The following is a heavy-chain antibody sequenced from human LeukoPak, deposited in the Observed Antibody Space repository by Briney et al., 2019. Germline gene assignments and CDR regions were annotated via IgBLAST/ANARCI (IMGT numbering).Heavy chain of an antibody. J-gene: IGHJ3*02. CDR3: ARVSRNYDVFDI. D-gene: IGHD1-7*01. CDR1: GFTFDDYT. V-gene: IGHV3-43*01. CDR2: ISWDGGST. Sequence: HGGSLRLSCAASGFTFDDYTMHWVRQAPGKGLEWVSLISWDGGSTYYADSVKGRFTISRDKSKNSLYLQMNSLRAEDTALYYCARVSRNYDVFDIWGQGTMVSVSS.